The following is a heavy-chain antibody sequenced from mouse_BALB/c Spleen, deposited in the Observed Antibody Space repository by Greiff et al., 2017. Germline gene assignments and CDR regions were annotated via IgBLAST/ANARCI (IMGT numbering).Heavy chain of an antibody. CDR2: INPNNGGT. Sequence: VQLQQSGPELVKPGASVKIPCKASGYTFTDYNMDWVKQSHGKSLEWIGDINPNNGGTIYNQKFKGKATLTVDTSSSTAYMELRSLTSEDTAVYYCARSGSLYWYFDVWGAGTTVTVSS. CDR1: GYTFTDYN. D-gene: IGHD2-2*01. J-gene: IGHJ1*01. V-gene: IGHV1-18*01. CDR3: ARSGSLYWYFDV.